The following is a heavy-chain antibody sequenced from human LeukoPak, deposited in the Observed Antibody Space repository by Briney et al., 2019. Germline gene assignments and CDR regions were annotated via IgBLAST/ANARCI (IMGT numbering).Heavy chain of an antibody. CDR2: INHSGST. V-gene: IGHV4-34*01. Sequence: SETLSLTCAVYGGSFSGYYWSWIRQPPGKGLEWIGEINHSGSTNYNPSLKSRVTISVDTSKNQFSLKRSSVTAADTAVYYCARGFEGTSYSNWFDPWGQGTPVTVSS. D-gene: IGHD2-2*01. CDR1: GGSFSGYY. J-gene: IGHJ5*02. CDR3: ARGFEGTSYSNWFDP.